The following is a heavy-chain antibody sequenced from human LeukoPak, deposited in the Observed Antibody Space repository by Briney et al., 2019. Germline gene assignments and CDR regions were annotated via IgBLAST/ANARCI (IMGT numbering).Heavy chain of an antibody. J-gene: IGHJ4*02. Sequence: GGSLRLSCAASGFTFSSYWMSWVRQAPGKGLEWVANIKRDGSEKHYVDSVKGRFTISRDNAKNPLYLQMNSLRVEDTAVYYCARDDETDDYWGQGTLVTVSS. CDR1: GFTFSSYW. V-gene: IGHV3-7*01. CDR3: ARDDETDDY. CDR2: IKRDGSEK.